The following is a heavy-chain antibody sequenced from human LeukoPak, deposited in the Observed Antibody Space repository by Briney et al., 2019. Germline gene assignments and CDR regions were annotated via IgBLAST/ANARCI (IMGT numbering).Heavy chain of an antibody. V-gene: IGHV4-59*01. J-gene: IGHJ4*02. D-gene: IGHD2-15*01. Sequence: SETLSLTCTVSGGSISSYYCSWIRQPPGKGLEWIGYIYYRGSTNYNPSLKSRDTISVDTSKNQFSLKLSSVSAADTAVYYCARRGYCSGGSCAWGFWYFDYWGQGTLVTVSS. CDR2: IYYRGST. CDR3: ARRGYCSGGSCAWGFWYFDY. CDR1: GGSISSYY.